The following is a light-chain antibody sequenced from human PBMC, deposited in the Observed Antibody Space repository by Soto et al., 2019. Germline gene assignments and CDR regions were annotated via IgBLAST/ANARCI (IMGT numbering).Light chain of an antibody. CDR1: QSITDW. Sequence: DIQMTQSPSTLSASVGDRVTITCRASQSITDWLAGYQQKPGKAPKFLIYKASNLEGGVPSRFSGSGSGTEFTLTISSVQPDDFATYYCQYWDDYSWTFDQGTKVEIK. CDR2: KAS. CDR3: QYWDDYSWT. J-gene: IGKJ1*01. V-gene: IGKV1-5*03.